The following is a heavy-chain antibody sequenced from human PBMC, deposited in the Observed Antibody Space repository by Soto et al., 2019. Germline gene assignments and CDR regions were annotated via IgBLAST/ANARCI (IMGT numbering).Heavy chain of an antibody. CDR2: IRGSGCST. J-gene: IGHJ3*01. D-gene: IGHD6-19*01. V-gene: IGHV3-23*01. CDR1: GFTFSSYA. CDR3: PQAISGWYGVVAIDV. Sequence: GGSLRLSCAASGFTFSSYAMSWVRQAPGNGLEWVSAIRGSGCSTYYADSVKGRFTISRDNSKNTLYLQMNSLRAEDTAVYYCPQAISGWYGVVAIDVWGQGTMVTVSS.